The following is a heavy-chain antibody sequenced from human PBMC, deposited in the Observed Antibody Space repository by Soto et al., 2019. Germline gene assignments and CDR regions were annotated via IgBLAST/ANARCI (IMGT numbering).Heavy chain of an antibody. Sequence: SETLSLTCAVSGGSISSGGYSWSWIRQPPGKGLEWIGYIYHSGSTYYNPSLKSRVTISVDRSKHQFSLKLSSVTAADTAVYYCARAARYYDFWSGYYTQDYFDYWGQGTLVTVSS. CDR1: GGSISSGGYS. V-gene: IGHV4-30-2*01. D-gene: IGHD3-3*01. J-gene: IGHJ4*02. CDR2: IYHSGST. CDR3: ARAARYYDFWSGYYTQDYFDY.